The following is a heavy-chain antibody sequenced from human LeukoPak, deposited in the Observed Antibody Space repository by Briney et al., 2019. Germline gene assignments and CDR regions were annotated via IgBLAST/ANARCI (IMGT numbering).Heavy chain of an antibody. J-gene: IGHJ4*02. CDR2: INPNSGGT. D-gene: IGHD5-24*01. CDR1: GYTFTDYY. V-gene: IGHV1-2*06. CDR3: SADGDGYNYVVNY. Sequence: GASVKVSCKASGYTFTDYYMHWVRQAPGQGREWMGRINPNSGGTKYAQKFQGRVTMTRDTSISTAYMELSSLRSDDTALYYCSADGDGYNYVVNYWGQGTLVTVSS.